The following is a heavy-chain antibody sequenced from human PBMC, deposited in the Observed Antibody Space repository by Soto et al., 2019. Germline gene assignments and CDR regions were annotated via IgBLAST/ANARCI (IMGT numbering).Heavy chain of an antibody. CDR3: ASRYDSSDY. Sequence: QVQLVQSGAEVKKPGSSVKVSCKASGGTFSSYAISWVRQAPGQGLEWMGRIIPILGIANYAQKFQGRVTLTADKSTSTAYMDLSSLRSEDTAAYYCASRYDSSDYWGQGFLVTVSS. CDR1: GGTFSSYA. V-gene: IGHV1-69*02. D-gene: IGHD3-22*01. J-gene: IGHJ4*02. CDR2: IIPILGIA.